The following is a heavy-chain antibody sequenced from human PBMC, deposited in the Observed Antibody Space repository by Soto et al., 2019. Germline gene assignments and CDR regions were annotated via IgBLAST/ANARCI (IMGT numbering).Heavy chain of an antibody. CDR3: AREAAVAAYFDY. V-gene: IGHV4-31*03. D-gene: IGHD6-19*01. J-gene: IGHJ4*02. CDR1: GGSISSGGYY. Sequence: QVQLQESGPGLVKPSQTLSLTCTVSGGSISSGGYYWSWIRQHPGKGLEWIGYIYYSGSTYYNPSLKSRVTTSVDTSKNQFSLKLSSVTAADTAVYYCAREAAVAAYFDYWGQGTLVTVSS. CDR2: IYYSGST.